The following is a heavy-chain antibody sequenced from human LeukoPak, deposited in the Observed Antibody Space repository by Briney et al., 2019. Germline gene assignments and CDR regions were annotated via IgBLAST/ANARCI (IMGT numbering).Heavy chain of an antibody. CDR1: GGSISSYY. Sequence: SETLSLTCTVSGGSISSYYWSWIRQPPGKGLEWIGYIYYSGSTNYSPSLKSRVTISVDTSKNQFSLKLSSVTAADTAVYYCAIKSYSSGWYRGYFDYWGQGTLVTVSS. J-gene: IGHJ4*02. CDR3: AIKSYSSGWYRGYFDY. V-gene: IGHV4-59*01. CDR2: IYYSGST. D-gene: IGHD6-19*01.